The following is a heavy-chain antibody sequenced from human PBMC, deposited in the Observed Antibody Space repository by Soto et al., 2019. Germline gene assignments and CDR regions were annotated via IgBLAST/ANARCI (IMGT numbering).Heavy chain of an antibody. J-gene: IGHJ4*02. Sequence: PSETLSLTCTVSGGSISSYYWSWIRQPPGKGLEWIGYIYYSGSTNYNPSLKSRVTISVDTSKNQFSLKLSSVTAADTAVYYCARGGSYGYFTADYWGQGTLVTVSS. CDR3: ARGGSYGYFTADY. CDR1: GGSISSYY. D-gene: IGHD5-18*01. V-gene: IGHV4-59*08. CDR2: IYYSGST.